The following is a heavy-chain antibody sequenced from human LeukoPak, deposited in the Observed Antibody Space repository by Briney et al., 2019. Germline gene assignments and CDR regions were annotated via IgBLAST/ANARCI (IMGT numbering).Heavy chain of an antibody. CDR2: INHSGST. Sequence: PSQTLSLTCTVSGGSISSGGYYWSWIRQPPGKGLEWIGEINHSGSTNYNPSLKSRVTISVDTSKNQFSLKLSSVTAADTAVYYCARVHSSGYPDYWGQGTLVTVSS. V-gene: IGHV4-30-2*01. CDR3: ARVHSSGYPDY. D-gene: IGHD3-22*01. J-gene: IGHJ4*02. CDR1: GGSISSGGYY.